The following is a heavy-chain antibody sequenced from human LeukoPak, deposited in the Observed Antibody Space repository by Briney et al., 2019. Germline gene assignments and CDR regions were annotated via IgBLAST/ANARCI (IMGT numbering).Heavy chain of an antibody. CDR3: AKNGDRGAYCTGGTCYPYFYYYMDV. V-gene: IGHV3-23*01. J-gene: IGHJ6*03. D-gene: IGHD2-15*01. CDR2: ISGSGVST. Sequence: GGSLRLSCAASGFTFSSYGMHWVRQAPGKGLEWVSAISGSGVSTYYADSVKGRFTISRDNSKNTLYLQMNSLRAEDTAVYYCAKNGDRGAYCTGGTCYPYFYYYMDVWGKGTTVTI. CDR1: GFTFSSYG.